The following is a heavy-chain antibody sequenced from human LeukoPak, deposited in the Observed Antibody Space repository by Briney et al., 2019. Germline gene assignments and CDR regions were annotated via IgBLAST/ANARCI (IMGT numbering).Heavy chain of an antibody. CDR1: GFTVDSNY. CDR3: AREETYSSGWYYFDY. D-gene: IGHD6-19*01. Sequence: GGSLRLSCAASGFTVDSNYLSWVRQAPGKGLEWVSYITNSGNSKSYADSVKGRFTISRDNTKNSLYLQMNGLRAEDTAVYYCAREETYSSGWYYFDYWGQGTLVTVSS. CDR2: ITNSGNSK. V-gene: IGHV3-11*06. J-gene: IGHJ4*02.